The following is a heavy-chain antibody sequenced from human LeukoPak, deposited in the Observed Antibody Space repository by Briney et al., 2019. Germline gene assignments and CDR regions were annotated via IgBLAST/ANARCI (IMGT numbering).Heavy chain of an antibody. J-gene: IGHJ6*03. CDR1: GYTFTSYD. Sequence: ASVKVSCKASGYTFTSYDINWVRQATGQGLEWMGWMNPNSGNTGYAQKFQGRVTMTRNTSISTAYMELSSLRSEDTAVYYCARVGYGSGSYDYYYYYMDVWGKGTTVTISS. V-gene: IGHV1-8*01. CDR2: MNPNSGNT. D-gene: IGHD3-10*01. CDR3: ARVGYGSGSYDYYYYYMDV.